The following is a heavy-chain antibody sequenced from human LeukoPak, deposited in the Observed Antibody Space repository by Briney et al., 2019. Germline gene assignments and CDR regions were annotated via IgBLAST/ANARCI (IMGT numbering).Heavy chain of an antibody. CDR1: GGSISSSNW. CDR2: IYHSGST. CDR3: ARDGRRGEYDYVWGTHTKEFDY. D-gene: IGHD3-16*01. J-gene: IGHJ4*02. V-gene: IGHV4-4*02. Sequence: SETLSLTCAVSGGSISSSNWWSWVRQPPGKGLEWIGEIYHSGSTNYNPSLKSRVTISVDKSKNQFSLKLSSVTAADTAVYYCARDGRRGEYDYVWGTHTKEFDYWGQGTLVTVSS.